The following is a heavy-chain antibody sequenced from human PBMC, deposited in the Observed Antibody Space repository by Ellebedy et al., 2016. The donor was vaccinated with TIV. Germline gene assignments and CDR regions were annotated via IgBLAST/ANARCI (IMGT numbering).Heavy chain of an antibody. CDR2: IKQDGSEK. CDR3: GRAIGSGSCY. V-gene: IGHV3-7*01. J-gene: IGHJ4*02. CDR1: GFTLSSYW. D-gene: IGHD3-10*01. Sequence: GESLKISCAASGFTLSSYWMSWVRQAPGKGLEWVANIKQDGSEKYYVDSVKGRFTISRDNAKNSLYLQMNSLRAEDTAVYFCGRAIGSGSCYWGQGTLVTVSS.